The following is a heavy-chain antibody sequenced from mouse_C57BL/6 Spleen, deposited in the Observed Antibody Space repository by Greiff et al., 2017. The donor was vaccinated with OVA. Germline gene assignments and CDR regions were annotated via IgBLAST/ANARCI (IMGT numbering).Heavy chain of an antibody. CDR2: IDPETGGT. V-gene: IGHV1-15*01. CDR1: GYTFTDYE. Sequence: QVQLQQSGAELVRPGASVTLSCKASGYTFTDYEMHWVKQTPVHGLEWIGAIDPETGGTAYNQKFKGKAILTADQSSSTAYMELRSLTSEDSAVYYCTMGFFAYWGQGTLVTVSA. CDR3: TMGFFAY. J-gene: IGHJ3*01.